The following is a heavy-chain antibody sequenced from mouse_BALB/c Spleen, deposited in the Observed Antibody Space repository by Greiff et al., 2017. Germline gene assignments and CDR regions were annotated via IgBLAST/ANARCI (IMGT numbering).Heavy chain of an antibody. V-gene: IGHV5-17*02. D-gene: IGHD1-2*01. CDR1: GFTSSSFG. Sequence: EVQLVESGGGLVQPGGSRKLSCAASGFTSSSFGMHWVRQAPEKGLEWVAYISSGSSTIYYADTVKGRFTISRDNPKNTLFLQMTSLRSEDTAMYYCARGGGYGAMDYWGQGTSVTVSS. CDR3: ARGGGYGAMDY. CDR2: ISSGSSTI. J-gene: IGHJ4*01.